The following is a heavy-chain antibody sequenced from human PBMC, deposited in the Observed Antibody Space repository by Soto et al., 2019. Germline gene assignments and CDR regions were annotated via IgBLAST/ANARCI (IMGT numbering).Heavy chain of an antibody. CDR3: ARVRYNWNYGRYYYYYGMDV. J-gene: IGHJ6*02. Sequence: SETLSLTCAVYGGSFSGYYWSWIRQPPGKGLEWIGEINHSGSTNYNPSLKGRVTISVDTSKNQFSLKLSSVTAADTAVYYCARVRYNWNYGRYYYYYGMDVWGQGTTVTVSS. CDR2: INHSGST. CDR1: GGSFSGYY. D-gene: IGHD1-7*01. V-gene: IGHV4-34*01.